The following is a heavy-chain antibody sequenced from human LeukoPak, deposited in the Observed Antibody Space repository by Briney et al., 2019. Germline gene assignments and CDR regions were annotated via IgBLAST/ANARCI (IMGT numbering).Heavy chain of an antibody. CDR1: GFAFSSYA. J-gene: IGHJ4*02. CDR3: ARGDYDLPFFDY. Sequence: GGSLRLSCAASGFAFSSYAMHWVRQAPGKGLEWVAVISYDGSNKYYADSVKGRFTISRDNSKNTLYLQMNSLRAEDTAVYYCARGDYDLPFFDYWGQGTLVTVSS. CDR2: ISYDGSNK. D-gene: IGHD3-22*01. V-gene: IGHV3-30-3*01.